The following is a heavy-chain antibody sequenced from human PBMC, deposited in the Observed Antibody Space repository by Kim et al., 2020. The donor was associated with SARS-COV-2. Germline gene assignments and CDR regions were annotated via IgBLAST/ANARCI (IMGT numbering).Heavy chain of an antibody. Sequence: GGSLRLFCAASGFTFDDYAMHWVRQAPGKGLEWVSGISWNSGSTGYADSVKGRFTISRDNAKNSLYLQMNSLRAEDTAVYYCAKDDSSGYSPYYDFDYWGQGTLVTVPS. CDR2: ISWNSGST. J-gene: IGHJ4*02. CDR1: GFTFDDYA. CDR3: AKDDSSGYSPYYDFDY. V-gene: IGHV3-9*01. D-gene: IGHD3-22*01.